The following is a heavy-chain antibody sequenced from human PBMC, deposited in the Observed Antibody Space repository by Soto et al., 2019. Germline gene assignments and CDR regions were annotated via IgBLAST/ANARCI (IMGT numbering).Heavy chain of an antibody. CDR1: GLNFRGYY. J-gene: IGHJ6*03. CDR2: INHSGST. D-gene: IGHD3-10*01. V-gene: IGHV4-34*01. Sequence: PSETLSLTCAVYGLNFRGYYWSWIRQPPGKGLEWIGEINHSGSTNYNPSLKSRVTISVDTSKNQFSLKLSSVTAADTAVYYCARGAAYYYGSGSYFTDRYYYYYYYMDVWGKGTTVTVSS. CDR3: ARGAAYYYGSGSYFTDRYYYYYYYMDV.